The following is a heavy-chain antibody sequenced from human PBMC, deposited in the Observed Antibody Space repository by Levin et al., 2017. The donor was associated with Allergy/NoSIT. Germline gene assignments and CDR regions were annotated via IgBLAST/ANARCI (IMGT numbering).Heavy chain of an antibody. CDR3: ALASRDYYYGMDV. CDR2: IYPDDSDI. CDR1: GYNFDTYW. V-gene: IGHV5-51*01. Sequence: KCGESLKISCKGSGYNFDTYWIGWVRQMPGKGLEWMGIIYPDDSDIRYSPSFQGQVTISADKSINTTYVQWSSLKASDTAIYYCALASRDYYYGMDVWGQGTTVTVSS. J-gene: IGHJ6*02.